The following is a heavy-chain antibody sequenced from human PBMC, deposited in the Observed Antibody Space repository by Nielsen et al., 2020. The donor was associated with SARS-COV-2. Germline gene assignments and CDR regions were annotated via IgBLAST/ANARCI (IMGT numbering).Heavy chain of an antibody. D-gene: IGHD3-3*01. V-gene: IGHV4-31*03. J-gene: IGHJ6*02. CDR3: ARDSTIFGGYYYGMDV. CDR2: IYYSGST. CDR1: GGSISSGGYY. Sequence: SETLSLTCTVSGGSISSGGYYWSWIRQHPGKVLEWIGYIYYSGSTYYNPSLKSRVTISVDTSKNQFSLKLSSVTAADTAVYYCARDSTIFGGYYYGMDVWGQGTTVTVSS.